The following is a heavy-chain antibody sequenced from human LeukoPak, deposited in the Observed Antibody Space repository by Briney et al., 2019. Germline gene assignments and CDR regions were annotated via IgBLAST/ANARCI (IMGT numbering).Heavy chain of an antibody. CDR2: ISSSSSSYI. J-gene: IGHJ6*02. CDR3: ARAPYYYDSSGYWAYGMDV. Sequence: GGSLRLSCAASGFTFSSYSMNWVRQAPGKGLEWVSSISSSSSSYIYYADSVKGRFTISRDNAKNSLYLQMNSLRAEDTAVYYCARAPYYYDSSGYWAYGMDVWGQGTTVTVSS. V-gene: IGHV3-21*01. D-gene: IGHD3-22*01. CDR1: GFTFSSYS.